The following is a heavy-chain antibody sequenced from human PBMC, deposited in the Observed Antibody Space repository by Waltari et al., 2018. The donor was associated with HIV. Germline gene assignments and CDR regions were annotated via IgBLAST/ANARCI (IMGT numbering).Heavy chain of an antibody. CDR1: GFRLSSYE. CDR3: ARGWFDS. Sequence: VESGGGLVQPGGSLRLSCAASGFRLSSYEMNWVRQAPGKGLEWISYISNSGSPIYYAGSVRGRFTISRDSDKNSLFLQMNSLRVEDTAVYYCARGWFDSWGQGTMVTVSS. V-gene: IGHV3-48*03. J-gene: IGHJ5*01. CDR2: ISNSGSPI.